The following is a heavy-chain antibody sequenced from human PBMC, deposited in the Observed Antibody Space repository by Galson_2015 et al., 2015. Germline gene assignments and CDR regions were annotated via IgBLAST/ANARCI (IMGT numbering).Heavy chain of an antibody. V-gene: IGHV1-24*01. J-gene: IGHJ6*02. CDR1: GYTLTELS. CDR2: FDPEDGET. CDR3: ATNAGYSSGWYASYYYGMDV. Sequence: SVKVSCKVSGYTLTELSMHWVRQAPGKGLEWMGGFDPEDGETIYAQKFQGRVTMTEDTSTDTAYMELSSLRSEDTAVYYCATNAGYSSGWYASYYYGMDVWGQGTTVTVSS. D-gene: IGHD6-19*01.